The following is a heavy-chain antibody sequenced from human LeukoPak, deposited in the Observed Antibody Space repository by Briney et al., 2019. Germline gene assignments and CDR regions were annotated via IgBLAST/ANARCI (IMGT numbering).Heavy chain of an antibody. J-gene: IGHJ4*02. D-gene: IGHD3-22*01. CDR1: GGSISSYY. CDR2: IYYSGST. V-gene: IGHV4-59*01. Sequence: KASETLSLTCTVSGGSISSYYWSWIRQPPGKGLEWIGYIYYSGSTNYNPSLKSRVTISVDTSKNQFSLKLSSVTAADTAVYYCARGFTYYYDSSGYYYFDYWGQGTLVTVSS. CDR3: ARGFTYYYDSSGYYYFDY.